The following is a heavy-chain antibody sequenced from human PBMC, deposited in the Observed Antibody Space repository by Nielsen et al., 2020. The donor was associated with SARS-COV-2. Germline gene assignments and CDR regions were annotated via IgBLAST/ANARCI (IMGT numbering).Heavy chain of an antibody. CDR1: GFSFSTYA. Sequence: GESLKISCAASGFSFSTYAMSWVRQAPGKGLEWVSAISGSGSSTFYADSVKGRFTISRDNSKNTLYPQMNSLRAEDTAVYYCARDWGHLEGWCWFDPWGQGTLVTVSS. CDR2: ISGSGSST. D-gene: IGHD2-8*02. V-gene: IGHV3-23*01. J-gene: IGHJ5*02. CDR3: ARDWGHLEGWCWFDP.